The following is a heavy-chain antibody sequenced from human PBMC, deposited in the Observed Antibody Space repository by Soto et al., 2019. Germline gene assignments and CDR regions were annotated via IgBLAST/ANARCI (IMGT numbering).Heavy chain of an antibody. V-gene: IGHV5-51*01. CDR1: GYSFTSYW. D-gene: IGHD6-19*01. CDR3: ARHKSRQWLVLSAFDI. CDR2: IYPGDSDT. J-gene: IGHJ3*02. Sequence: GESLKISCKGSGYSFTSYWIGWVRQMPGKSLEWMGIIYPGDSDTRYSPSFQGQVTISADKSISTAYLQWSSLKASDTAMYYCARHKSRQWLVLSAFDIWGQGTMVTVSS.